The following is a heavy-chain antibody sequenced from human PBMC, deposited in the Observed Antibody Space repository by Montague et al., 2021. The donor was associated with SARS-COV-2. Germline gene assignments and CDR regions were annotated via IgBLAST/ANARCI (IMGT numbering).Heavy chain of an antibody. CDR1: GFTFSTSW. D-gene: IGHD1-26*01. CDR2: MKPDGSEK. Sequence: SLRLSCAASGFTFSTSWMTWVRQAPGNGLEWVANMKPDGSEKYYVDSAKGRFTISRDNAKNSLYLQMSSLRAEDTAVYYCARGHGITWGQGTLVTVSS. V-gene: IGHV3-7*04. J-gene: IGHJ5*02. CDR3: ARGHGIT.